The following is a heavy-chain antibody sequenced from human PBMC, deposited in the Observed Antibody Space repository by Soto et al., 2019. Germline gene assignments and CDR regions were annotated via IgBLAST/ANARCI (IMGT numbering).Heavy chain of an antibody. CDR3: ARDGFYYDSSGYLNYPAY. D-gene: IGHD3-22*01. Sequence: GGSLRLSCAASGFTFSSYGMHWVRQAPGKGLEWVAVIWYDGSNKYYADSVKGRFTISRDNSKNTLYLQMNSLRAEDTAVYYCARDGFYYDSSGYLNYPAYWGQGTLVTVSS. V-gene: IGHV3-33*01. CDR1: GFTFSSYG. J-gene: IGHJ4*02. CDR2: IWYDGSNK.